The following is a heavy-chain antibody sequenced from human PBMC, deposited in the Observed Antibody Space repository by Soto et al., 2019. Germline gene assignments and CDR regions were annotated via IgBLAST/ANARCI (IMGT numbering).Heavy chain of an antibody. CDR1: GGSISSSSYY. D-gene: IGHD3-10*01. CDR3: ARLSPMGRGVNYDYAMDV. CDR2: IYYSGST. V-gene: IGHV4-39*01. J-gene: IGHJ6*02. Sequence: QLQLQESGPGLVKPSETLSLTCTVSGGSISSSSYYWGWLRQPPGKGLGWIGSIYYSGSTYYNPSLESRATISVDTSKNQFYLKVPAVTAADPAVDYCARLSPMGRGVNYDYAMDVWGQGTTVTVSS.